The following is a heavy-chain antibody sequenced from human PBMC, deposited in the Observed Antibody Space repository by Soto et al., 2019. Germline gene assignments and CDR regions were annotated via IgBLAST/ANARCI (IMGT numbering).Heavy chain of an antibody. V-gene: IGHV1-69*13. D-gene: IGHD3-3*01. Sequence: SVKVSCQASGDTFSRYSLRWVRQAPGQGLEWMGGIIPIFGTANYAQKFQGRVTITADESTSTAYMELSSLRSEDTAVYYCARDGFWSGYGMDVWGQGTTVTGSS. CDR1: GDTFSRYS. J-gene: IGHJ6*02. CDR3: ARDGFWSGYGMDV. CDR2: IIPIFGTA.